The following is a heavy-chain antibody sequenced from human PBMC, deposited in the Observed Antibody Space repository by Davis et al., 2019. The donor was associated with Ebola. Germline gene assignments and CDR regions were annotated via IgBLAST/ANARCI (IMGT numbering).Heavy chain of an antibody. V-gene: IGHV3-48*04. D-gene: IGHD6-13*01. J-gene: IGHJ6*02. CDR3: ARDGSSSWYQTTPFYYYYYGLDV. Sequence: GESLKISCAASGFTVSSNYMSWVRQAPGKGLEWISGISWNSGSIGYADSVKGRFTISRDNAKNSLYLQMNSLRAEDTAVYYCARDGSSSWYQTTPFYYYYYGLDVWGQGTTVTVSS. CDR2: ISWNSGSI. CDR1: GFTVSSNY.